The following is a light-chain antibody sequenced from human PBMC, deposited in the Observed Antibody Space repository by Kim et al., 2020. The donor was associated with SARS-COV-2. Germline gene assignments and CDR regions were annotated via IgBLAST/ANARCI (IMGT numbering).Light chain of an antibody. CDR2: GAS. J-gene: IGKJ1*01. CDR1: QRVSGRY. V-gene: IGKV3-20*01. CDR3: QQYAGSPA. Sequence: SQGERATLAGRASQRVSGRYLAWYQQKPGQAPRLLMYGASSRATGIPDRFSGSGSGTDFTLTISRLEPEDFAVYYCQQYAGSPAFGQGTKVDIK.